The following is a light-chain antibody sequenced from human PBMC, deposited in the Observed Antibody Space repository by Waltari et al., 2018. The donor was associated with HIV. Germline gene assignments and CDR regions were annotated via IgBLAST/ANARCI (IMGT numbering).Light chain of an antibody. J-gene: IGLJ3*02. Sequence: QVVVTQEPSLSVSPGGTVTFTCASVTGSAYRNQYAHWLQLTPCQPPRTLISVTDKRPPLTAGRFAGSLIGGRAALMLAGALPEDEADYYCLLSYSGVRVFGGGTKLTV. V-gene: IGLV7-46*01. CDR1: TGSAYRNQY. CDR3: LLSYSGVRV. CDR2: VTD.